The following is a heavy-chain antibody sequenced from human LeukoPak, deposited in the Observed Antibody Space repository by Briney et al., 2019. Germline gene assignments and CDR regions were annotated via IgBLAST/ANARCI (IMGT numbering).Heavy chain of an antibody. V-gene: IGHV3-53*01. CDR1: GFTVSSNY. J-gene: IGHJ3*02. CDR3: ARISGSSAGRAFDI. Sequence: PGGFLRLSCAASGFTVSSNYMSWVRQAPGKGLEWVSVIYSGGSTYYADSVKGRFTISRDNSKNTLYLQMNSLRAEDTAVYYCARISGSSAGRAFDIWGQGTMVTVSS. D-gene: IGHD1-26*01. CDR2: IYSGGST.